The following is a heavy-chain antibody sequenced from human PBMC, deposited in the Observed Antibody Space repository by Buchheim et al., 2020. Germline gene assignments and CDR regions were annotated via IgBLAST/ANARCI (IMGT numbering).Heavy chain of an antibody. Sequence: QVQMVQSGAEVKKPGASVKVSCKALGYSFTTFDTHWVRQAPGQGLEWLGRISPSDGSTTLAQKLHGRIIMTRDTSTDTVYMARSSLRSEDTAIYYCARVLRDSNGWY. J-gene: IGHJ2*01. CDR1: GYSFTTFD. CDR2: ISPSDGST. V-gene: IGHV1-46*01. D-gene: IGHD6-19*01. CDR3: ARVLRDSNGWY.